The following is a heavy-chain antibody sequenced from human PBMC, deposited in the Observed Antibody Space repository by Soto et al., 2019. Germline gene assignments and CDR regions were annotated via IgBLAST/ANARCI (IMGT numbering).Heavy chain of an antibody. CDR3: ATSYGSGSTTFDS. J-gene: IGHJ4*02. V-gene: IGHV1-69*02. D-gene: IGHD3-10*01. CDR2: VNPIVGMS. CDR1: GGTFNSYT. Sequence: QVQLVQSGAEVKKPGSSVKVSCTASGGTFNSYTLNWVRQAPGQRLEWVGRVNPIVGMSDSASKLQGRVTMTADRSTSKAYRDMSGLKSEDTAVYYCATSYGSGSTTFDSWGQGTLVTVSS.